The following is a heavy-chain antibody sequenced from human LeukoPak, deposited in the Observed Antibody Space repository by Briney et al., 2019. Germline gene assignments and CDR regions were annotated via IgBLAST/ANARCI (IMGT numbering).Heavy chain of an antibody. D-gene: IGHD6-13*01. CDR1: GGSISSYY. CDR3: ARAAYSSSWPDY. J-gene: IGHJ4*02. V-gene: IGHV4-59*01. CDR2: IYYSGST. Sequence: SETLSLTCTVSGGSISSYYWSWIRQPPGKGLEWIGYIYYSGSTNYNPSLKSRVAISVDTSKDQFSLKLSSVTAADTAVYYCARAAYSSSWPDYWGQGTLVTVSS.